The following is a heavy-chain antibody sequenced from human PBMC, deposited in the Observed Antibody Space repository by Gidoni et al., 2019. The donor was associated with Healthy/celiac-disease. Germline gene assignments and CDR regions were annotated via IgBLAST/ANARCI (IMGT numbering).Heavy chain of an antibody. D-gene: IGHD3-22*01. CDR2: ISSSSSYI. V-gene: IGHV3-21*01. CDR1: GFTFSSYS. Sequence: EVQLVESGGGLVKPGGSLRLSCAASGFTFSSYSMNWVRQAPGKGLEWVSSISSSSSYIYYADSGKGRFTISRDNAKNSLYLQMNSLRAEDTAVYYCARSFWYYDSSGTGFDYWGQGTLVTVSS. J-gene: IGHJ4*02. CDR3: ARSFWYYDSSGTGFDY.